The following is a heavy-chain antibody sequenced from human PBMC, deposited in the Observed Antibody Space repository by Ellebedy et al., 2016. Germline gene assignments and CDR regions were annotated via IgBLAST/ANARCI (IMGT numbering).Heavy chain of an antibody. V-gene: IGHV4-34*01. CDR2: INHSGST. CDR1: GGSFSGYY. Sequence: SETLSLXXAVYGGSFSGYYWSWIRQPPGKGLEWIGEINHSGSTNYNPSLKSRVTISVDTSKNQFSLKLSSVTAADTAVYYCARVAALAAAGSFDYWGQGTLVTVSS. D-gene: IGHD6-13*01. J-gene: IGHJ4*02. CDR3: ARVAALAAAGSFDY.